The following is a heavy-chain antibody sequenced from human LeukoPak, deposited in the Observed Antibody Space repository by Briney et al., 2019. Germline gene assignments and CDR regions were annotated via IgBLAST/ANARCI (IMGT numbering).Heavy chain of an antibody. J-gene: IGHJ4*02. CDR1: GFTFSSYA. CDR3: VRSYSSGPFGY. Sequence: PGGSLRLSCVASGFTFSSYAMSWVRQAPGKGLEWVSGISGSGDYTYYTDSVKGRFTISRDNSKNTLYLQMNSLRAEDTAVYYCVRSYSSGPFGYWGQGTLVTAPS. CDR2: ISGSGDYT. V-gene: IGHV3-23*01. D-gene: IGHD6-19*01.